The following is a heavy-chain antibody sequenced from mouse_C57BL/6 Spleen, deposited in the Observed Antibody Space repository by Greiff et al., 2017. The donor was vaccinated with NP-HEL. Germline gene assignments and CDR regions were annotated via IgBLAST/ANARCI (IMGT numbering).Heavy chain of an antibody. CDR1: GFTFSDYG. Sequence: EVMLVESGGGLVKPGGSLKLSCAASGFTFSDYGMHWVRQAPEQGLEWVAYISSGSSTIYYADTVKGRFTISRDNAKNTLFLQMTSLRSEDTAMYYCARPSMVTTKWFAYWGQGTLVTVSA. V-gene: IGHV5-17*01. CDR2: ISSGSSTI. D-gene: IGHD2-2*01. J-gene: IGHJ3*01. CDR3: ARPSMVTTKWFAY.